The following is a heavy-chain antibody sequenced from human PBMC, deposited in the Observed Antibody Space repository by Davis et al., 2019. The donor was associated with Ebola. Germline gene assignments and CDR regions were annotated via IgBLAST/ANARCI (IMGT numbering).Heavy chain of an antibody. J-gene: IGHJ6*02. V-gene: IGHV3-23*01. CDR1: GFTFSSYA. CDR2: ITSGGSI. Sequence: PGGSLRLSCAASGFTFSSYAMRWVRQAPGKGLEWVSTITSGGSIYYADSVKGRFTISRDNAKDSLYLQMNSLRAEDTAVYYCVRGSRNMDVWGQGTTVTVSS. CDR3: VRGSRNMDV.